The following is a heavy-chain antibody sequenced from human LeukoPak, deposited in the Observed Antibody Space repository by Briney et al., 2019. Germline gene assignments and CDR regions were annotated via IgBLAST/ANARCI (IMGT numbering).Heavy chain of an antibody. CDR2: ISSRGTTV. CDR3: ARGQGAYCSGGSCYTGYFDP. CDR1: GFTFSDYS. Sequence: GGSLRLSCVASGFTFSDYSMNWVRQPPGKGLEWVSYISSRGTTVFYADSVKGRFTISRENDRNSVFLQMSGLRDEDTAVYYCARGQGAYCSGGSCYTGYFDPWGQGTLVTVSS. D-gene: IGHD2-15*01. J-gene: IGHJ5*02. V-gene: IGHV3-48*02.